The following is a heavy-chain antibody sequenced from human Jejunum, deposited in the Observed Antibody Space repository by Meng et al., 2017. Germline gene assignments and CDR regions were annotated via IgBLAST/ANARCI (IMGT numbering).Heavy chain of an antibody. CDR3: TRGTDRAKSGDY. Sequence: QAQLPQGGAGLLKPSETLSLTCAVYGGSSSGFYLSWIRQPPGKGLEWIGEIHPSGSTDYNPSLKSRLTISLDTSKNQFSLSLNSATAADTGIYYCTRGTDRAKSGDYWGQGTLVTVSS. V-gene: IGHV4-34*01. CDR2: IHPSGST. J-gene: IGHJ4*02. CDR1: GGSSSGFY. D-gene: IGHD1-14*01.